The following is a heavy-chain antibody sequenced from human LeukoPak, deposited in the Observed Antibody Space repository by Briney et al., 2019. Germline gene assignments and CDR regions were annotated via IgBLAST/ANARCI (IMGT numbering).Heavy chain of an antibody. CDR2: VCGSSGST. CDR1: GLIFSIHA. V-gene: IGHV3-23*01. Sequence: GGSQSLSCAPSGLIFSIHAAGWARRAPGGGRVCVSAVCGSSGSTYYADSVKGRFTISRDNSKNTLYLQMNSLRAEDTAVYYCAKVVPGGIAARPYSFDYWGQGTLVTVSS. D-gene: IGHD6-6*01. J-gene: IGHJ4*02. CDR3: AKVVPGGIAARPYSFDY.